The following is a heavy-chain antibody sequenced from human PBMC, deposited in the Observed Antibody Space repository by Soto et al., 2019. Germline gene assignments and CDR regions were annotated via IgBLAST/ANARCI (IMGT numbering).Heavy chain of an antibody. Sequence: GGSLRLSCAASGFTFSSCSMHWVRQGPGKGLVWVSRMNSDGSSADYADSVKGRFTISRDNAKNTLYLQMSSLRAEDTAVYYCARVCSGNYWIDYWGQGTLVTVSS. D-gene: IGHD1-26*01. CDR1: GFTFSSCS. J-gene: IGHJ4*02. CDR3: ARVCSGNYWIDY. CDR2: MNSDGSSA. V-gene: IGHV3-74*01.